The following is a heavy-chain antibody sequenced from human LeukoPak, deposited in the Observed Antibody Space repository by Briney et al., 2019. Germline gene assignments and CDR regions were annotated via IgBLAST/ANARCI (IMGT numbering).Heavy chain of an antibody. CDR1: GFIFNSYD. Sequence: GGSLRLSCAASGFIFNSYDMDWVSQAQGKGLEWVASISTYSTYIKYGDSVKGRFTISRDNANSSLSLQMNSLKVEDTAVYYCVREGGPYSHYYYMDVWGKGTTVAVSS. CDR3: VREGGPYSHYYYMDV. D-gene: IGHD3-16*01. J-gene: IGHJ6*03. V-gene: IGHV3-21*01. CDR2: ISTYSTYI.